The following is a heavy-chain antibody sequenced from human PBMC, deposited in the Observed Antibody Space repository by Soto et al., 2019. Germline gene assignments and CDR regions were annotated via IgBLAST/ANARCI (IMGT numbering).Heavy chain of an antibody. V-gene: IGHV3-23*01. Sequence: RVSLRLSFAASGFTFSSYSMSWVRQAPGKGLEWVSAISGSGASTYYADSVKGRFTISRDNSKNTLYLQMNSLRAEDTAVYYCAKGRQVVVIWSLSYYYYGIGVWGQGTTVTVSS. CDR1: GFTFSSYS. CDR2: ISGSGAST. J-gene: IGHJ6*02. D-gene: IGHD3-22*01. CDR3: AKGRQVVVIWSLSYYYYGIGV.